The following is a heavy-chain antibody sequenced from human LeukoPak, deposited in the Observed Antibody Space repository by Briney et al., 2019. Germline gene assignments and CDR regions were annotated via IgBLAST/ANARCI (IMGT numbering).Heavy chain of an antibody. CDR1: GGSFSGYY. CDR2: INHSGST. D-gene: IGHD3-3*01. J-gene: IGHJ4*02. V-gene: IGHV4-34*01. CDR3: ARVVCPVVIISNFFDY. Sequence: SETLSLTCAVYGGSFSGYYWSWIRQPPGKGLEWIGEINHSGSTNYNPSLKSRVTISVDTSKNQFSLKLSSGTAADTAVYYCARVVCPVVIISNFFDYWGQGTLVTVSS.